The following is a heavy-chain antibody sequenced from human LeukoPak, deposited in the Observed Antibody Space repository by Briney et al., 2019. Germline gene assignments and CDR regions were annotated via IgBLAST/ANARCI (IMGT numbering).Heavy chain of an antibody. CDR2: ISGSGGST. CDR1: GFTFSSYG. D-gene: IGHD3-22*01. CDR3: AKDNYYDSSGGN. Sequence: PGGSLRLSCAASGFTFSSYGMSWVRQAPGKGLEWVSAISGSGGSTYYADSVKGRFTISRDNSKNTLYLQMNSLRAEDTAVYYCAKDNYYDSSGGNWGQGTLVTVSS. V-gene: IGHV3-23*01. J-gene: IGHJ4*02.